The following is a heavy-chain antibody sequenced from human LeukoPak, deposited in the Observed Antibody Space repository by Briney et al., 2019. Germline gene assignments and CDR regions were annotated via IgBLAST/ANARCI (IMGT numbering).Heavy chain of an antibody. CDR1: GYTFTGYY. D-gene: IGHD3-16*02. CDR3: AREYVWGSYRDYYFDY. Sequence: ASVKVSCKASGYTFTGYYMHWVRQAPGQGLEWMGWINPNSGGTKYAQKFQGRVTMTSDASISTAYMELSSLRSEDTAVYYCAREYVWGSYRDYYFDYWGQGTLVTVSS. CDR2: INPNSGGT. V-gene: IGHV1-2*02. J-gene: IGHJ4*02.